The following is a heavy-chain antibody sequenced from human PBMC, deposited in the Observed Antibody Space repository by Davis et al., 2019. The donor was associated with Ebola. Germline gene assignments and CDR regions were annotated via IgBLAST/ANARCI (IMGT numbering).Heavy chain of an antibody. J-gene: IGHJ6*02. V-gene: IGHV3-7*01. D-gene: IGHD3-9*01. Sequence: GGSLRLSCAASGFTFSSYWMSWVRQAPGKGLEWVANIKQDGSEKYYVDSVKGRFTISRDNAKNSLYLQMNSLRDEDTAVYYCARGKELRYFACMDVWGQGTTVTVSS. CDR1: GFTFSSYW. CDR3: ARGKELRYFACMDV. CDR2: IKQDGSEK.